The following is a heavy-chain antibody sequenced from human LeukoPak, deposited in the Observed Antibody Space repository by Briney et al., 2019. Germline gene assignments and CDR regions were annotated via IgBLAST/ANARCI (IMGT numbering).Heavy chain of an antibody. CDR3: ARDEHLWQISH. CDR1: GFTFSSYW. J-gene: IGHJ4*02. V-gene: IGHV3-74*01. Sequence: GGSLRLSCAASGFTFSSYWMHWVHQAPGKGLVWVSRINSDGSSTTYADYVKGRFTISKDNAKNSVYLQMNSLRAEDTAVYYCARDEHLWQISHWGQGTLVTVSS. D-gene: IGHD3-3*02. CDR2: INSDGSST.